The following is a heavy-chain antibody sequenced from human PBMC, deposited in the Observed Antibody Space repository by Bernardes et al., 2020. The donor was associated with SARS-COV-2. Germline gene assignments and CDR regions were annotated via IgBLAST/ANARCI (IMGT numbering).Heavy chain of an antibody. CDR3: AREDYYDSSGGFDY. CDR1: GFTFSSYG. D-gene: IGHD3-22*01. CDR2: IWYDGSNK. Sequence: GSLRLSCAASGFTFSSYGMHWVRQAPGKGLEWVAVIWYDGSNKYYADSVKGRFTISRDNSKNTLYLQMNSLRAEDTAVYYCAREDYYDSSGGFDYWGQGTLVTVSS. V-gene: IGHV3-33*01. J-gene: IGHJ4*02.